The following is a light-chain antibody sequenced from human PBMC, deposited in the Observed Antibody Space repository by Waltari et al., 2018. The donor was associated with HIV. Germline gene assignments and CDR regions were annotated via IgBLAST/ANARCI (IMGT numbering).Light chain of an antibody. CDR3: SLYTSTNTYV. Sequence: QSALTQPPSVSGSPGQSVTISCTGTSSDVGSYNRVSWYRQPPGAAPKLMIFDVSHRPSGVPDRCSGSKAGNTASLTSSGLQAEDEATYYCSLYTSTNTYVFGTGTEVTVL. CDR1: SSDVGSYNR. J-gene: IGLJ1*01. CDR2: DVS. V-gene: IGLV2-18*01.